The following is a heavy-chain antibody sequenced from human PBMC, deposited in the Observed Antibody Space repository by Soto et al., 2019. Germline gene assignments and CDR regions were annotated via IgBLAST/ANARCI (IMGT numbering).Heavy chain of an antibody. V-gene: IGHV3-15*07. D-gene: IGHD2-15*01. CDR2: LQGKNEGGTT. CDR3: TTRWRGPFEY. Sequence: EVQLVESGGGLVKPGGSLRLSCAASGFTSTNAWMNWVRQAPGQGLEWVGRLQGKNEGGTTDYAAPVNGRFIISRDDAKYTLYLQMNSLTTADAAFYYRTTRWRGPFEYWGQGALVTVSS. CDR1: GFTSTNAW. J-gene: IGHJ4*02.